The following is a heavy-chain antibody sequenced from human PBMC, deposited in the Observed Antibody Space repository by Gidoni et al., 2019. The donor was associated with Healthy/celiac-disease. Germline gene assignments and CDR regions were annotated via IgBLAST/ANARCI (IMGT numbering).Heavy chain of an antibody. J-gene: IGHJ5*01. CDR2: ISSSRNTI. CDR3: TRDRWLYSAYVKGDS. Sequence: EVQLVSSGGGLVQPGGSLRLSCIASGFSFISYGMNWVRQAPGKGLEWFAYISSSRNTIFYADSVKGRFTISRDNAKNSLYLQMNSLRAEDTAVYYCTRDRWLYSAYVKGDSWGQGTLVTVSS. D-gene: IGHD5-12*01. V-gene: IGHV3-48*01. CDR1: GFSFISYG.